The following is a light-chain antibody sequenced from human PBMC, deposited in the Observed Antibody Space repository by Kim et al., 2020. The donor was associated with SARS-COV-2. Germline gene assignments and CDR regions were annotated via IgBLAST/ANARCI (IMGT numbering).Light chain of an antibody. CDR2: GAS. CDR3: QQYNNWPHT. Sequence: GSPGERATLSCRASQSVSSKLAWYQQKPGQAPRLLIYGASTRATGISARFSGSGSGTEFTLTISSLQSEDFVVYYCQQYNNWPHTFGQGTKVDIK. J-gene: IGKJ1*01. CDR1: QSVSSK. V-gene: IGKV3-15*01.